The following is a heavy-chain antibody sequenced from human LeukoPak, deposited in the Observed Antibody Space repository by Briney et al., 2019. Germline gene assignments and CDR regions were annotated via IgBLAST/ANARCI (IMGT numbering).Heavy chain of an antibody. CDR2: INPYSGDT. CDR1: GYTFTGYH. CDR3: ARDQGSLTRSWYTGY. V-gene: IGHV1-2*06. J-gene: IGHJ4*02. Sequence: GASVKVSCKASGYTFTGYHIHWMQQAPGQGLEWMGRINPYSGDTNFAQKFQGRVTMTRDTSITTAYMDLSSLTPDDTAVYFCARDQGSLTRSWYTGYWGQGTQATVSS. D-gene: IGHD6-13*01.